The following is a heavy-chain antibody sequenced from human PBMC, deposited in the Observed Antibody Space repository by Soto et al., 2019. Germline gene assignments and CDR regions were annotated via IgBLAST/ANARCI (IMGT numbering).Heavy chain of an antibody. D-gene: IGHD2-2*01. Sequence: EVQLLESGGGVVQPGRSLRLSCTGSGFKFDEYAMHWVRLIPGKGPEWVAGIKWNSANIGYADSVSGRFTISRDNAKSALYLEMNSLRPEDTALYYCTKALIVLVLLPGGSWGQGTLVTVSS. CDR3: TKALIVLVLLPGGS. CDR2: IKWNSANI. J-gene: IGHJ4*02. CDR1: GFKFDEYA. V-gene: IGHV3-9*01.